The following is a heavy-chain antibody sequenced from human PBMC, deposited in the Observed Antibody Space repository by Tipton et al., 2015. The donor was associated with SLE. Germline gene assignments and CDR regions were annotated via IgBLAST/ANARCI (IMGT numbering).Heavy chain of an antibody. J-gene: IGHJ4*02. CDR2: IYPSGRT. D-gene: IGHD6-19*01. V-gene: IGHV4-59*08. Sequence: LRLSCTVSGGSVSTYFWSWIRQPPGKGLEWIGYIYPSGRTNYNPSLKSRVAMSVDTSKMQFSLTLSSVTAADTAVYFCARLSSGWPDYFDYWGQGTLVTVSS. CDR3: ARLSSGWPDYFDY. CDR1: GGSVSTYF.